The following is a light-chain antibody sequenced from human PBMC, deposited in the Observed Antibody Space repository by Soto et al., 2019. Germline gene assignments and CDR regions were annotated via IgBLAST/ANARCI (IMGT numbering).Light chain of an antibody. V-gene: IGKV3-11*01. CDR2: DAS. J-gene: IGKJ5*01. CDR1: QSVDSY. CDR3: QQYNKWPLIT. Sequence: EIVLTQSPATLSLSPGERATLSCRASQSVDSYLAWYQQKVGQAPRLLIYDASNRATGIPARFSGSGSGTEFTLTISGLQSEDFAIYYCQQYNKWPLITFGQGTRLEIK.